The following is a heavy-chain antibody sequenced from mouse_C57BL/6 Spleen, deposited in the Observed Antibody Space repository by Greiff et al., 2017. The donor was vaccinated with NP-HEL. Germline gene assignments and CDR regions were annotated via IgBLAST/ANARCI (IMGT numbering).Heavy chain of an antibody. CDR2: INPSNGGT. V-gene: IGHV1-53*01. D-gene: IGHD2-3*01. Sequence: QVQLQQPGAELVKPGASVKVSCKASGYTFTSYWMHWVKQRPGQGLEWIGNINPSNGGTNYNEKFKSKATLTVDKSSSTAYMQLSSLTSEDSAVYYCARSGIYDGHYGFDYWGQGTTLTVSS. CDR3: ARSGIYDGHYGFDY. CDR1: GYTFTSYW. J-gene: IGHJ2*01.